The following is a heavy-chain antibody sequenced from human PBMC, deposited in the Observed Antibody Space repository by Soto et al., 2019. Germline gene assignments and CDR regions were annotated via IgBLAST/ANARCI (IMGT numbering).Heavy chain of an antibody. CDR1: GDSVSSNTAA. D-gene: IGHD6-19*01. V-gene: IGHV6-1*01. CDR3: ARGVAGSGFDL. CDR2: TYYRSNWRH. J-gene: IGHJ4*02. Sequence: PSQTLSLTCAISGDSVSSNTAAWNWIRSSPSRGLEWLGRTYYRSNWRHDYAVSVKSRITVNPDTSKNHFSLQLNSVTPDDTAVYYCARGVAGSGFDLWGKGKMVTFSS.